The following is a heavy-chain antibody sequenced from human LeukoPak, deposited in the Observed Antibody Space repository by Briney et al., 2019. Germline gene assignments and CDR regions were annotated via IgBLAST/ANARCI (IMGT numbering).Heavy chain of an antibody. V-gene: IGHV4-59*01. Sequence: SETLSLTCTVSGGSISSYYLSWIRQPPGKGLEWIGYIYYSGSTNYNPSLKSRVTISVDTSKNQFSLKLSSVTAADTAVYYCARDRTPNGYSSGWRIWGQGTMVTVSS. D-gene: IGHD6-19*01. J-gene: IGHJ3*02. CDR3: ARDRTPNGYSSGWRI. CDR2: IYYSGST. CDR1: GGSISSYY.